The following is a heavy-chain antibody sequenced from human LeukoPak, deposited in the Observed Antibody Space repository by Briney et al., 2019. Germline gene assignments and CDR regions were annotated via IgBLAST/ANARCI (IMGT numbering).Heavy chain of an antibody. CDR1: GVSLSSYG. J-gene: IGHJ1*01. D-gene: IGHD3-16*01. V-gene: IGHV3-30*02. CDR2: LPYDGSYN. Sequence: GGSLRLSCLVSGVSLSSYGMHWVRQAPGRGLEWLAWLPYDGSYNLTAASLKGRFAISKDISKNTLYLDMDSLTVEDTAVYYCAAAGLGVAPGTAFWGRGTLVIVSS. CDR3: AAAGLGVAPGTAF.